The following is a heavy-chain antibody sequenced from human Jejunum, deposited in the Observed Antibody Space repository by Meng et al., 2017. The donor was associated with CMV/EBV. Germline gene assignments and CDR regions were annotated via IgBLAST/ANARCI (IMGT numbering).Heavy chain of an antibody. CDR3: ATSSSGFDFWTDY. CDR1: VYTFTGYY. J-gene: IGHJ4*02. D-gene: IGHD5-12*01. CDR2: LNPNSGDT. V-gene: IGHV1-2*02. Sequence: SVYTFTGYYLHWVRQAPGQGLEWMGWLNPNSGDTTYAQQFQGRVTMTRDTSISTAYMELSRLRSDDTAVYYCATSSSGFDFWTDYWGQGTLVTVSS.